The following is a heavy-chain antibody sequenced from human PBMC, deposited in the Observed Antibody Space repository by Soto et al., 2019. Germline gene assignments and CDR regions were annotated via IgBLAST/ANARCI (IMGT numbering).Heavy chain of an antibody. Sequence: GGSLRLSCAASGFTVSSNYMSWVRQAPGKGLEWVSVIYSGGSTYYADSVKGRFTISRDNSKNTLYLQMNSLRAEDTAVYYSARDQYGDYIDWFDPWGEGTLLSVSS. CDR1: GFTVSSNY. D-gene: IGHD4-17*01. V-gene: IGHV3-66*01. CDR3: ARDQYGDYIDWFDP. J-gene: IGHJ5*02. CDR2: IYSGGST.